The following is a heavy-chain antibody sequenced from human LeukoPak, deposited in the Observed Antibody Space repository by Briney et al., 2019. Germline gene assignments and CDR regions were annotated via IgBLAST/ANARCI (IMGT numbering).Heavy chain of an antibody. D-gene: IGHD2-2*01. V-gene: IGHV1-3*01. CDR3: ARPACLHYGMDV. CDR2: INPDNGNT. J-gene: IGHJ6*02. Sequence: ASVKVSCKASGYTFINYALNWVRQAPGQGLEWMGWINPDNGNTKYSPKFQGRVTITRDTSANIVYMELSSLRSEDRAVYYCARPACLHYGMDVWGPGTTVIVSS. CDR1: GYTFINYA.